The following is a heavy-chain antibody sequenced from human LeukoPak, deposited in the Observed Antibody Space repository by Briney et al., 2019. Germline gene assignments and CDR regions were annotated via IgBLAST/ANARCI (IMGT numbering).Heavy chain of an antibody. CDR1: GFTFSSYE. Sequence: PGGSLRLSCAASGFTFSSYEMNWVRQAPGKGLEWVSYISSSGSTIYYADSVKGRFTISRDNAKNSLYLQMNSLRAEDTAVYYCARDRGYGDSPSLDYWGQGTLVTVSS. CDR2: ISSSGSTI. D-gene: IGHD4-17*01. J-gene: IGHJ4*02. CDR3: ARDRGYGDSPSLDY. V-gene: IGHV3-48*03.